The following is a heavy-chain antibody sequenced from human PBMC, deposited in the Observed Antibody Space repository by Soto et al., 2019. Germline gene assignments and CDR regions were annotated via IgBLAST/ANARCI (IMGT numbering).Heavy chain of an antibody. CDR2: IGIGSSTT. CDR3: ARDQLYYNDISGRPLNAFDV. V-gene: IGHV3-48*01. J-gene: IGHJ3*01. D-gene: IGHD3-22*01. CDR1: GFTFRNYG. Sequence: GGSLRLSCGASGFTFRNYGMNWVRQAPGKGLEWVSYIGIGSSTTYYADSVKGRFTISRDNAKNSLYLQMNSLRAEDTAVYYCARDQLYYNDISGRPLNAFDVWGRGTMVTVSS.